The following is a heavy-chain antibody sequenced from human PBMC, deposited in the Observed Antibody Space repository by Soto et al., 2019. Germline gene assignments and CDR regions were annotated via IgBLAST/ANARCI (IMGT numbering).Heavy chain of an antibody. CDR3: ACGTYSFDY. V-gene: IGHV3-73*02. J-gene: IGHJ4*02. CDR2: IRSKTNTYET. D-gene: IGHD1-26*01. CDR1: GFTFSDSA. Sequence: EVQLVESGGGLVQPGGSLKLSCVVSGFTFSDSAMHWVRLASGKGLEWVGRIRSKTNTYETTYAASVKGRFAFSRDDSKNTAYLQKNSLKAGDTAVYYCACGTYSFDYWGQGTLVTVSS.